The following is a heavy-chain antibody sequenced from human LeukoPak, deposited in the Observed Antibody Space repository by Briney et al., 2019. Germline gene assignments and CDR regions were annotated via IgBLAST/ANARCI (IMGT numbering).Heavy chain of an antibody. Sequence: PGGSQRLSCAVSGFTFSSYAMSWVRQAPGKGLEWVSAISGSGGSTYYADSVKGRFTISRDNSKNTLYLQMNSLRAEDTAVYYCAKVRISTGNFDYWGQGTLVTVSS. CDR1: GFTFSSYA. CDR2: ISGSGGST. J-gene: IGHJ4*02. D-gene: IGHD1-1*01. CDR3: AKVRISTGNFDY. V-gene: IGHV3-23*01.